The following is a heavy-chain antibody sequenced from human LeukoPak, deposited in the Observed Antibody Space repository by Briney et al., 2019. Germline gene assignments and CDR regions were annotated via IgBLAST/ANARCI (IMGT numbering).Heavy chain of an antibody. J-gene: IGHJ5*02. CDR1: GYTFTDYY. D-gene: IGHD2-21*01. CDR3: ARADRLDGGPYLIGP. V-gene: IGHV1-2*02. CDR2: INPNSGGT. Sequence: ASVKVSCKTSGYTFTDYYMRWVRQAPGQGLEWMGWINPNSGGTSSAQKFQGRVTMTRDTSITTVYMEVSWLTSDDTAIYYCARADRLDGGPYLIGPWGQGTLVTVSS.